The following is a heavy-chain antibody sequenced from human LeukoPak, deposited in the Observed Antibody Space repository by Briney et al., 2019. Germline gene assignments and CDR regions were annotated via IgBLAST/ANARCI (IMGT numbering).Heavy chain of an antibody. D-gene: IGHD1-26*01. Sequence: ASVTVSYMPSGYTFTNYDINGVRQAAGQGREGMGWMNPNRGNTGYAQKFQGRVTITRDTSITTAYMELSSLISEDTAVYYCARRAHSGSYYVAFGDWGQGTPVTVSS. CDR1: GYTFTNYD. J-gene: IGHJ4*02. CDR3: ARRAHSGSYYVAFGD. CDR2: MNPNRGNT. V-gene: IGHV1-8*03.